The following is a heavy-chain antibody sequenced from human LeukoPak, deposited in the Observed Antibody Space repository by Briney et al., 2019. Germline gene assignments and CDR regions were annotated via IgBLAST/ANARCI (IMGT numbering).Heavy chain of an antibody. CDR1: GFTFSNYG. Sequence: GGSLRLSCAASGFTFSNYGMNWVRQAPGKGLEWVSIITSVVGITYYTDSVKGRFTISRDNSKNTLYLQMNSLRAEDTAVYYCAKGDYYDLDYWGQGTLVTVSS. V-gene: IGHV3-23*01. CDR3: AKGDYYDLDY. CDR2: ITSVVGIT. J-gene: IGHJ4*02. D-gene: IGHD3-22*01.